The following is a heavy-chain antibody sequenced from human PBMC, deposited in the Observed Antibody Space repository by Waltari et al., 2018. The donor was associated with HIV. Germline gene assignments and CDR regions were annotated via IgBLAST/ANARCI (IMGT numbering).Heavy chain of an antibody. CDR3: TTFEMGTTRNF. Sequence: VQLVESGGALVTPGGSLKISCAVSGITFKTAWLSWVRQAPGKGLQWLGHIRSKTGGGATDYAAPLSGRFAISTDDFNNTMFLEMKTLKVDDTAVYYCTTFEMGTTRNFWGQGTLVTVSS. V-gene: IGHV3-15*02. CDR2: IRSKTGGGAT. CDR1: GITFKTAW. D-gene: IGHD1-26*01. J-gene: IGHJ4*02.